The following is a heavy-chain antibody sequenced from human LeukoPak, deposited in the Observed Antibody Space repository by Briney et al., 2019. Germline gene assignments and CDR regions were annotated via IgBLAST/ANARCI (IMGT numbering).Heavy chain of an antibody. J-gene: IGHJ4*02. D-gene: IGHD1-26*01. CDR1: SGSITTSGYY. Sequence: PSETLSLTCTVSSGSITTSGYYWAWLRQPPGKELDWLATVCYSGNTYYNPSLKSRVTISVDTSKNEFSLRLSSVTVADTAVYYCARRIGWREGFDYWGQGTLVTVSS. CDR2: VCYSGNT. V-gene: IGHV4-39*01. CDR3: ARRIGWREGFDY.